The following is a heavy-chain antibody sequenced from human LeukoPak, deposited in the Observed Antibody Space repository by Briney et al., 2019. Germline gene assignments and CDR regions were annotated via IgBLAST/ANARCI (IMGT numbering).Heavy chain of an antibody. Sequence: ASVKVSCKASGYTFTNYGISWVRQAPGQGLEWMGWISAYNGNTNYAQKLQGRVTMTTDTSASTAYMELRSLRSDDTAVYYCARDATYCSSTSCLHFDYWGQGTLVTVSS. CDR3: ARDATYCSSTSCLHFDY. V-gene: IGHV1-18*01. CDR1: GYTFTNYG. J-gene: IGHJ4*02. CDR2: ISAYNGNT. D-gene: IGHD2-2*01.